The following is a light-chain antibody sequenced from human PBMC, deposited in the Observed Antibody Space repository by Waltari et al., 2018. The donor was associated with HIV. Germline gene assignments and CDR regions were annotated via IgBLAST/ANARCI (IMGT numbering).Light chain of an antibody. Sequence: QSALTQPRSVSGSPGQSVTISCTGTRTNVCDYNYVSWYQQHPDKAPKLMIFDVNQRPSGVPDRFSGSKSGNTASLTISGLQAEDEADYYCCSYAGTYTYVFGSGTKVTVL. CDR3: CSYAGTYTYV. CDR1: RTNVCDYNY. V-gene: IGLV2-11*01. CDR2: DVN. J-gene: IGLJ1*01.